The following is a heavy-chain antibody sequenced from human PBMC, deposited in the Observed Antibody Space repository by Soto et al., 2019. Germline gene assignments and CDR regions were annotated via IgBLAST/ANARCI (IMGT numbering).Heavy chain of an antibody. CDR2: ISGSGGST. J-gene: IGHJ4*02. D-gene: IGHD6-19*01. CDR1: GFTFSSYA. Sequence: GGSLRLSCAASGFTFSSYAMSWVRQAPGKGLEWVSAISGSGGSTYYADSVKGRFTISRDNSKNTLYLQMNSLRAEDTAVYYCAKTESSGWYEVAGTQNYFDYCGQGTLVTVSS. V-gene: IGHV3-23*01. CDR3: AKTESSGWYEVAGTQNYFDY.